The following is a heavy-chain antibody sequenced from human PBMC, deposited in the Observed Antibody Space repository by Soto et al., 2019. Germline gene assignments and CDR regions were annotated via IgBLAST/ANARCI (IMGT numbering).Heavy chain of an antibody. J-gene: IGHJ4*02. V-gene: IGHV4-4*07. CDR3: AKGGTYYFDS. D-gene: IGHD3-16*01. CDR1: DASISNLY. Sequence: KASETLAITCSVSDASISNLYWAWIRQSAGKGLAWIGRLYTRGTTDYNPSLKSRVTMSIDTSKNRVSLSLTSVTAADTAVYYCAKGGTYYFDSWGQGIVVTVS. CDR2: LYTRGTT.